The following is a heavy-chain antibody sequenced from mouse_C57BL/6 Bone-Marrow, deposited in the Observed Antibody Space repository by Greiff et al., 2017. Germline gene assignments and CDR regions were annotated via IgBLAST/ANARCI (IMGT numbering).Heavy chain of an antibody. CDR1: GFSLTSYG. CDR3: AKILGRGYAMDY. J-gene: IGHJ4*01. V-gene: IGHV2-5*01. CDR2: IWRGGST. D-gene: IGHD4-1*01. Sequence: VKLMESGPGLVQPSQSLSITCTVSGFSLTSYGVHWVRQSPGKGLEWLGVIWRGGSTDYNAAFMSRLSITKDNSKSQVFFKMNSLQADDTAIYYCAKILGRGYAMDYWGQGTSVTVSS.